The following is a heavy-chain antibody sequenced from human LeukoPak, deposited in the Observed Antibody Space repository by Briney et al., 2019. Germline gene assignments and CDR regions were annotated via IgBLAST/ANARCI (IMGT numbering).Heavy chain of an antibody. Sequence: GASVKVSCKASGGTFSSYAISWVRQAPGQGLEWMGRIIPILGIANYAQKFQGRVMITADKSTSTAYMELSSLRSEDTAVYYCAREPLGGYYGSGSYWVDYWGQGTLVTVSS. D-gene: IGHD3-10*01. J-gene: IGHJ4*02. CDR2: IIPILGIA. V-gene: IGHV1-69*04. CDR1: GGTFSSYA. CDR3: AREPLGGYYGSGSYWVDY.